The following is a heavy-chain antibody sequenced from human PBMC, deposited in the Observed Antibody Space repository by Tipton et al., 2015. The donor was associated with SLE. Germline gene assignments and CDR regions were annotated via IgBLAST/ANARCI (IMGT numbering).Heavy chain of an antibody. CDR2: IYYSGST. CDR1: GGSISSGGYY. J-gene: IGHJ4*02. D-gene: IGHD6-13*01. Sequence: TLSLTCTVSGGSISSGGYYWSWIRQHPGKGLEWIGYIYYSGSTHYNPSLKSRVTISVDTSKNQFSLKLSSVTAADTAVYYCARGRRSSSAGDYWGQGTLVTVSS. CDR3: ARGRRSSSAGDY. V-gene: IGHV4-31*03.